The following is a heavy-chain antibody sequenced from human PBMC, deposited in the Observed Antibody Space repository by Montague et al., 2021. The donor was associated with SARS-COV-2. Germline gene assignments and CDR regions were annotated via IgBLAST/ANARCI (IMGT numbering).Heavy chain of an antibody. CDR2: ISDSGST. D-gene: IGHD2-15*01. CDR3: ARHYSATLPAVY. V-gene: IGHV4-59*08. J-gene: IGHJ4*02. CDR1: GGSISSFY. Sequence: SETLSFTCTVSGGSISSFYWSWFRQPPGEGLEWIGYISDSGSTNYNPSLTSRITMSVDTSKNQFSLKVNSVTAADTAVYYCARHYSATLPAVYWGQGTLVTVSS.